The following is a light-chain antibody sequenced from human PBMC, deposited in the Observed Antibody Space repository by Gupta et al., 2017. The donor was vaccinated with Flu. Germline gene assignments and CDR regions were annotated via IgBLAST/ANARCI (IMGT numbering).Light chain of an antibody. CDR1: QSVSSTY. V-gene: IGKV3-20*01. CDR2: GAS. J-gene: IGKJ5*01. Sequence: DIVLTQSPGTLSLSPGERAILSCRASQSVSSTYFAWYHQKPGQSPRLLIYGASSRATGIPDRFSGSGSGTDFTITISRLEPEDFAVFFCQKYGSSPITFGQGTRLEIK. CDR3: QKYGSSPIT.